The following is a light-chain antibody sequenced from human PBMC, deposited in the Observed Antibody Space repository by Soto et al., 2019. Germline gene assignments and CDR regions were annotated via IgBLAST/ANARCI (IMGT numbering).Light chain of an antibody. J-gene: IGLJ1*01. CDR3: SSYSSTSTLYV. V-gene: IGLV2-14*01. CDR2: DVT. CDR1: SIDVGGYNY. Sequence: QSALTQPASVSGSPGQSITISCTGTSIDVGGYNYVSWYQQHPDKAPKLMIYDVTNRPSGVSNRFSGSKSGNTASLTISGLQAEDEAHYFCSSYSSTSTLYVFGTGTKLTVL.